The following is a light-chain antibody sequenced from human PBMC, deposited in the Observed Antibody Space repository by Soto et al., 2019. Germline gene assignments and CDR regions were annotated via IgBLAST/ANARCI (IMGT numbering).Light chain of an antibody. CDR1: QSVRSSY. CDR2: GAS. Sequence: EIALTQSPGTLSLSPGERATLSCRASQSVRSSYLAWYQQKPGQAPRPLIFGASSRATGIPDRFSGSGSGTDFNLIINRLEPEDFAVYYCQQYGSSRSITFGQGTRLEIK. CDR3: QQYGSSRSIT. V-gene: IGKV3-20*01. J-gene: IGKJ5*01.